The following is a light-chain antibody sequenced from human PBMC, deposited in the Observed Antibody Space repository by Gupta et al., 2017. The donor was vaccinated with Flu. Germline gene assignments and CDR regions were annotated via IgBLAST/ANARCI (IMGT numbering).Light chain of an antibody. Sequence: PSSLSASVRDRVTITCRASQSIRNYLNWHQQNSGIAPKLLIYATSTLQSGVPSRFTGSGPGTDFTLTISMLQSEDFATYYCHQSDSTPFSFGPGIKVD. J-gene: IGKJ3*01. CDR3: HQSDSTPFS. CDR2: ATS. V-gene: IGKV1-39*01. CDR1: QSIRNY.